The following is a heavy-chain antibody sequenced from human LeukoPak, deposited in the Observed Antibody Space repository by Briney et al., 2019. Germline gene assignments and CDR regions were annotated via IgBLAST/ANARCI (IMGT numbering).Heavy chain of an antibody. Sequence: GGSLRLSCAASGFTFSSYAMHWVRQAPGKGLEWVAVISYDGSNKYYADSVKGRFTISRNNSKNTLYLQMNSLRAEDTAVYYCASHYYVYQLPDAFEIWGQGTIVTVSS. V-gene: IGHV3-30-3*01. CDR2: ISYDGSNK. J-gene: IGHJ3*02. D-gene: IGHD3-10*02. CDR3: ASHYYVYQLPDAFEI. CDR1: GFTFSSYA.